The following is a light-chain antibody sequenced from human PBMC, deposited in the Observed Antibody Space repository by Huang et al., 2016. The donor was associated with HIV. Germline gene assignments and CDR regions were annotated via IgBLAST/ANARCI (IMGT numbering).Light chain of an antibody. V-gene: IGKV3-15*01. CDR3: QQYENWPRT. CDR1: QSVASS. CDR2: GTS. J-gene: IGKJ2*01. Sequence: EIVMTQSPATLSVSPGGRATLSCRASQSVASSLAWYQQKTGQTPRLLIYGTSTRATGIPARFSGSGSETEFTLTISSLQSEDFAVYYCQQYENWPRTFGQGTRLEIK.